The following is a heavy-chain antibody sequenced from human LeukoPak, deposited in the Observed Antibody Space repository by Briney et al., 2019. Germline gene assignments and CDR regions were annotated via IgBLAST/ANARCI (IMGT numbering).Heavy chain of an antibody. V-gene: IGHV3-74*01. CDR3: ARGLRRYYYGSGSLLAGYDAFDI. D-gene: IGHD3-10*01. CDR1: GFTFSDNY. CDR2: INSDGSST. Sequence: GGSLRLSCAASGFTFSDNYMTWVRQAPGKGLVWVSRINSDGSSTSYADSVKGRFTISRDNAKNTLYLQMNSLRAEDTAVYYCARGLRRYYYGSGSLLAGYDAFDIWGQGTMVTVSS. J-gene: IGHJ3*02.